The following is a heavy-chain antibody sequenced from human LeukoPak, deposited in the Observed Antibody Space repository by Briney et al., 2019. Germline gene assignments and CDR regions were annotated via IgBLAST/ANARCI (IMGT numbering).Heavy chain of an antibody. CDR1: GGSISSSSYY. Sequence: PSETLSLTCTVSGGSISSSSYYWGWIRQPPGKGLEWIGSIYYSGSTYYNPSLKSRVTISVYTSKNQFSLKLSSVTAADTAVYYCAISHIVVVPAAIVSGAFDIWGQGTMVTVSS. J-gene: IGHJ3*02. V-gene: IGHV4-39*01. CDR3: AISHIVVVPAAIVSGAFDI. D-gene: IGHD2-2*02. CDR2: IYYSGST.